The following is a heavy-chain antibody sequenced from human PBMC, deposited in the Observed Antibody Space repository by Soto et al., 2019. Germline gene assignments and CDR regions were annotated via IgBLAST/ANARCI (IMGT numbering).Heavy chain of an antibody. D-gene: IGHD2-15*01. V-gene: IGHV3-53*01. CDR3: ARGLLPRAFDI. Sequence: GGSLRLSCAASGFTVSSNYMSWVRQAPGKGLEWVSVIYSGGSTYYADSVKGRFTISRDNSKNTLYPQMNSLRAEDTAVYYCARGLLPRAFDIWGQGTMVTVSS. CDR2: IYSGGST. J-gene: IGHJ3*02. CDR1: GFTVSSNY.